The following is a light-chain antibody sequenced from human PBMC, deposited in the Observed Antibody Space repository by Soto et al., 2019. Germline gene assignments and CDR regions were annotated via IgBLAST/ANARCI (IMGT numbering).Light chain of an antibody. V-gene: IGLV1-44*01. J-gene: IGLJ1*01. CDR2: SNS. CDR1: SSNIGSNP. Sequence: QSVLTQPPSASGTPGQRVTISCSGSSSNIGSNPVNWYQQLPGMAPKLLIYSNSLRPSGVPARFSGSKSGTSASLAISGLQSEDEADYYCAAWDDSLNAYVFGTGTKLTVL. CDR3: AAWDDSLNAYV.